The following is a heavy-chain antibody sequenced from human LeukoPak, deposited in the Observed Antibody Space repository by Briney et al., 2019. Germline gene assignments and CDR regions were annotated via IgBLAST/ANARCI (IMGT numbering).Heavy chain of an antibody. CDR2: INSDGSST. V-gene: IGHV3-74*01. J-gene: IGHJ4*02. CDR1: GFTFFNYA. CDR3: ARVGRQQLLYYFDY. D-gene: IGHD4-11*01. Sequence: PGGSLRLSCAASGFTFFNYAMSWVRQAPGKGLVWVSRINSDGSSTSYADSVKGRFTISRDNAKNTLYLQMNSLRAEDTAVYYCARVGRQQLLYYFDYWGQGTLVTVSS.